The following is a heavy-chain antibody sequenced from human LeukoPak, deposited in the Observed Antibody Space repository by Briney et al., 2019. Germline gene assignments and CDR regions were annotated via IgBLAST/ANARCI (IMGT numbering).Heavy chain of an antibody. CDR2: IYYSGST. J-gene: IGHJ3*02. V-gene: IGHV4-30-4*08. Sequence: SETLSLTCTVSGGSISSGDYYWSWIRQPPGKGLEWIGYIYYSGSTYYNPSLKSRVTISVDTSKNQFSLKLSSVTAADTAVYYCARGMGSGYLDAFDIWGQGTMVTVSS. D-gene: IGHD5-12*01. CDR1: GGSISSGDYY. CDR3: ARGMGSGYLDAFDI.